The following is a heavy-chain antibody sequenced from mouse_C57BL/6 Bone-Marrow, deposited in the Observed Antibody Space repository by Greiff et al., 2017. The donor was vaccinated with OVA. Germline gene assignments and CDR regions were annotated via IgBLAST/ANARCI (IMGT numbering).Heavy chain of an antibody. Sequence: QVQLKQSGAELVMPGASVKLSCKASGYTFTSYWMHWVKQRPGQGLEWIGEIDPSDSYTNYNQKFKGKSTLTVDKSSSTAYMQLSSLTSEDSAVYYCARSEGNYDFDYWGQGTTLTVSS. CDR3: ARSEGNYDFDY. J-gene: IGHJ2*01. CDR1: GYTFTSYW. CDR2: IDPSDSYT. V-gene: IGHV1-69*01. D-gene: IGHD2-1*01.